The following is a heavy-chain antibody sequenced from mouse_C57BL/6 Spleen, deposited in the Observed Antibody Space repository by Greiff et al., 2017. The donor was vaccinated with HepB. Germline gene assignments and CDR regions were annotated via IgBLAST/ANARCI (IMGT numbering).Heavy chain of an antibody. Sequence: QVHVKQSGAELAKPGASVKLSCKASGYTFTSYWMHWVKQRPGQGLEWIGYINPSSGYTKYNQKFKDKATLTADKSSSTAYMQLSSLTYEDAAVYYCARKSHYYGSSLPFAYWGQGTLVTVSA. CDR3: ARKSHYYGSSLPFAY. CDR2: INPSSGYT. V-gene: IGHV1-7*01. D-gene: IGHD1-1*01. CDR1: GYTFTSYW. J-gene: IGHJ3*01.